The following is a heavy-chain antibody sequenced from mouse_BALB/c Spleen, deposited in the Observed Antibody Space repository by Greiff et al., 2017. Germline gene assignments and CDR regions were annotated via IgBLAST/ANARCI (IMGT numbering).Heavy chain of an antibody. CDR3: AREDDGYYLYYFDY. J-gene: IGHJ2*01. CDR1: GYTFTSYW. Sequence: QVQLQQSGAELARPGASVKLSCKASGYTFTSYWMQWVKQRPGQGLEWIGAIYPGDGDTRYTQKFKGKATLTADKSSSTAYMQLSSLASEDSAVYYCAREDDGYYLYYFDYWGQGTTLTVSS. CDR2: IYPGDGDT. D-gene: IGHD2-3*01. V-gene: IGHV1-87*01.